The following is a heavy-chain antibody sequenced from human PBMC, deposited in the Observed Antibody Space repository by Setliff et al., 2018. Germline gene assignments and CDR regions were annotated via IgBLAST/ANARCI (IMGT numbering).Heavy chain of an antibody. J-gene: IGHJ4*02. CDR2: MWSDGTKK. D-gene: IGHD3-9*01. CDR1: GFIFRNYG. Sequence: AGGSLRLSCAASGFIFRNYGIHWVRQTPGKGLEWVAVMWSDGTKKYYADSVKGRFTVSRDISRNTVFLDMNSLRAEDTAVYHCARDIDTTSHYGMFDYWGRGALVTVSS. CDR3: ARDIDTTSHYGMFDY. V-gene: IGHV3-33*01.